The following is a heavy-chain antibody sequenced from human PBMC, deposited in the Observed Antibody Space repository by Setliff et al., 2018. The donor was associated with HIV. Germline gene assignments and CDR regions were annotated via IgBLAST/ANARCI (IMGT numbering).Heavy chain of an antibody. CDR3: ARLSIATRPSFYAMDV. CDR2: IDSSTTYI. V-gene: IGHV3-21*01. CDR1: GSTFSTYS. D-gene: IGHD6-6*01. J-gene: IGHJ6*02. Sequence: PGGSLRLSCAASGSTFSTYSMNWVRQAPGKGLEWVSSIDSSTTYIHYADSVKGRFTISRDNAKNSLFLRMNSLGAEDTAVYYCARLSIATRPSFYAMDVWGHGTTVTVSS.